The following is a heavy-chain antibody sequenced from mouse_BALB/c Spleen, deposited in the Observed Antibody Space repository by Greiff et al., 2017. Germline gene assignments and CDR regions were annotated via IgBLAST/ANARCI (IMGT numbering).Heavy chain of an antibody. V-gene: IGHV1-66*01. D-gene: IGHD2-9*01. CDR2: IFPGSGNT. CDR1: GYSFTSYY. Sequence: QVQLQQSGPELVKPGASVKISCKASGYSFTSYYLHWVKQRPGQGLEWIGWIFPGSGNTKYNEKFKGKATLTADTSSSTAYMQLSSLTSEDSAIYYCASQAYYGYADWYFDVWGAGTTVTVSS. CDR3: ASQAYYGYADWYFDV. J-gene: IGHJ1*01.